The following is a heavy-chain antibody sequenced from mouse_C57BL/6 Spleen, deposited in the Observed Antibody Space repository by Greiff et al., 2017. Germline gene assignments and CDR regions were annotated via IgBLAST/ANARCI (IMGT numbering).Heavy chain of an antibody. CDR3: ARGNYSNYDWFAY. CDR1: GFSLTSYG. D-gene: IGHD2-5*01. V-gene: IGHV2-2*01. Sequence: QVQLKESGPGLVQPSQRLSITCTVSGFSLTSYGVHWVRQSPGKCLEWLGVIWSGGSTDYNAAFISRLSISKDNSKSQVFFKMNSLQADDTAIYYCARGNYSNYDWFAYWGQGTLVTVSA. CDR2: IWSGGST. J-gene: IGHJ3*01.